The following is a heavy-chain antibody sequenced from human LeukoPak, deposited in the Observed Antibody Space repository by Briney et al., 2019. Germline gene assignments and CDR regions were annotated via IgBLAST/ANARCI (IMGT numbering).Heavy chain of an antibody. D-gene: IGHD3-3*01. V-gene: IGHV3-74*01. Sequence: PGGSLRLSCVASGFTFSSYWMHWVRQDPRKGLVWVSRINGDGRNINYADSVRGRFTISRDNAKNTLYLQMNSLRAEDTAVYYCAKPHNHLEWLFSPTSNFDYWGQGTLVTVSS. CDR1: GFTFSSYW. CDR3: AKPHNHLEWLFSPTSNFDY. J-gene: IGHJ4*02. CDR2: INGDGRNI.